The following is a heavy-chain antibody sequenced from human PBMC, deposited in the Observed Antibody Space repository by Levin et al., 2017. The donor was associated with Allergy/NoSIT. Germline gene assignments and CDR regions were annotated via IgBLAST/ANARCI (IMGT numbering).Heavy chain of an antibody. D-gene: IGHD3-10*01. V-gene: IGHV5-51*01. CDR2: IYPGDSDT. CDR1: GYSFTSYW. Sequence: GESLKISCQGSGYSFTSYWIGWVRQMPGKGLEWMGIIYPGDSDTRYSPSFQGQVTISADKSISTAYLQWRSLKASGTAIYYCASRGTRDYYYYMDVWGKGTTVTVSS. CDR3: ASRGTRDYYYYMDV. J-gene: IGHJ6*03.